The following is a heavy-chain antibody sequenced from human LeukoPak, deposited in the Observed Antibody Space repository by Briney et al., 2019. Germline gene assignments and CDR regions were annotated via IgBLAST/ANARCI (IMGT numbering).Heavy chain of an antibody. CDR2: ISYDGTNI. D-gene: IGHD5-18*01. V-gene: IGHV3-30*03. J-gene: IGHJ4*02. Sequence: PGGSLRLSCAASGFTFNNYAMNWVRQAPGKGLEWVAVISYDGTNIYYADSVKGRFTISRDNSKNTLYLQMNSLRAEDTAVYYCAREGIQFASLNHPFDYWGQGTLVTVSS. CDR1: GFTFNNYA. CDR3: AREGIQFASLNHPFDY.